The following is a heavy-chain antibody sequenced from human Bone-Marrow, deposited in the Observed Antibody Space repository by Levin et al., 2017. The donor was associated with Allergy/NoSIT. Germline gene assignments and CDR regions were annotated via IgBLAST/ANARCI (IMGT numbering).Heavy chain of an antibody. V-gene: IGHV1-46*01. CDR2: INPSGAST. CDR3: ARVDNVVEAGAPTLYYFHYYGMDV. D-gene: IGHD2-2*01. J-gene: IGHJ6*02. Sequence: ASVKVSCKASGYNFTTYFIHWVRQAPGQGLEWMGVINPSGASTKYAQKFQGRVTMTADTSTSTVHMELNTLKSEDTALYYCARVDNVVEAGAPTLYYFHYYGMDVWGQGTTVTVS. CDR1: GYNFTTYF.